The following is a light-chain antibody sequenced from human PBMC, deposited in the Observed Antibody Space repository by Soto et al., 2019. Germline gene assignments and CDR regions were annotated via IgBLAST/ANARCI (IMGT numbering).Light chain of an antibody. CDR1: QSVSSSY. V-gene: IGKV3-20*01. Sequence: EIVLTQSPGTLSLSPGERATLSCRASQSVSSSYLAWYQQKPGQAPRLLIYDASSRATGIPDRFSGTGSGTDFTLTISSLEPEDLAVYYCQQYGSSPTFGQGTKVEIK. CDR3: QQYGSSPT. J-gene: IGKJ1*01. CDR2: DAS.